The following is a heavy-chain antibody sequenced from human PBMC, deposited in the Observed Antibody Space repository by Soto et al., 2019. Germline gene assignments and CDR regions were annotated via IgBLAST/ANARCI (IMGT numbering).Heavy chain of an antibody. CDR2: IYYSGST. CDR1: GGSISSYY. V-gene: IGHV4-59*01. J-gene: IGHJ3*02. D-gene: IGHD3-22*01. Sequence: SETLSLTCTVSGGSISSYYWSWIRQPPGKGLEWIGYIYYSGSTNYNPSLKSRVTISVDTSKNQFSLKLSSVTAADTAVYYCARERVNDAFDIWGQGTMVTVSS. CDR3: ARERVNDAFDI.